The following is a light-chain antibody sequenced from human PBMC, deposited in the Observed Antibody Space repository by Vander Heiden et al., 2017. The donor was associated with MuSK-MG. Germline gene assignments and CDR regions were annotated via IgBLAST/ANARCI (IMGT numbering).Light chain of an antibody. CDR1: QSIGSS. CDR2: YAS. Sequence: EIVLTQSPDFQSVTPQEKVTITCRASQSIGSSLHWYQQKPDQAPKLLIKYASQFFIGVPSKFSGSGSGTDFILTINSLEAEDAATYYCQQSSSLPWTFGQGTKVEIK. V-gene: IGKV6-21*01. J-gene: IGKJ1*01. CDR3: QQSSSLPWT.